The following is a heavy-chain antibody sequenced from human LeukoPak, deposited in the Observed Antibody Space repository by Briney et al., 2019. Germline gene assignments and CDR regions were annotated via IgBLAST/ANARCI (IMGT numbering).Heavy chain of an antibody. CDR2: INHNGNVN. CDR3: ARGGGLDV. V-gene: IGHV3-7*03. Sequence: GGSLRLSCAASGFTFRSYAMSWVRQAPGKGLEWVASINHNGNVNYYVDSVKGRFTISRDNAKNSLYLQMSNLRAEDTAVYFCARGGGLDVWGQGATVTVSS. J-gene: IGHJ6*02. D-gene: IGHD3-16*01. CDR1: GFTFRSYA.